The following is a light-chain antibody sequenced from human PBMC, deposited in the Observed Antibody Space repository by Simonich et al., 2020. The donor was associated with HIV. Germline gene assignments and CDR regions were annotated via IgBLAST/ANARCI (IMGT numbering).Light chain of an antibody. Sequence: QSVLTQPPSVSGAPGQRVTISCTGSSSNIGAGHDVHWYQQLPGTAPKLLIYGNRNRPSGVPDRFSGSKSGTSASLAVSGLQAEDEADYYCSSYAGNNNWVFGGGTKLTVL. J-gene: IGLJ3*02. CDR3: SSYAGNNNWV. CDR1: SSNIGAGHD. V-gene: IGLV1-40*01. CDR2: GNR.